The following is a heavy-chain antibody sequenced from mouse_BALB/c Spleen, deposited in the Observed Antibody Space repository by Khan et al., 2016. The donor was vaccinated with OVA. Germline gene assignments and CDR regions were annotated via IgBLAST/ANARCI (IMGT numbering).Heavy chain of an antibody. CDR3: AGGRAY. CDR2: ISYSGST. D-gene: IGHD3-3*01. Sequence: EVQLQESGPGLVKPSQSLSLTCTVTGYSITSDYAWNWIRQFPGNKLEWMGYISYSGSTSYTPSLNSRISITRDTSKNQLFLQLNSVTTEDTATYYGAGGRAYWGQGTLVTVSA. CDR1: GYSITSDYA. V-gene: IGHV3-2*02. J-gene: IGHJ3*01.